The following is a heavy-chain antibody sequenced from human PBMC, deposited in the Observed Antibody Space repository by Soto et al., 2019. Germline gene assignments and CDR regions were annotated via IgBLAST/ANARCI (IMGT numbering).Heavy chain of an antibody. V-gene: IGHV4-34*01. Sequence: QVQLQQWGAGLLKPSETLSLTCAVYAGSFSGYYWSWIRQPPGKGLEWIGEINHSGSTNYNPSLKSGVTISVDTSKNQFSLKLSSVTAADTAMYYCAGCIAAAGLGYWGQGTLVTVSS. CDR3: AGCIAAAGLGY. CDR1: AGSFSGYY. CDR2: INHSGST. J-gene: IGHJ4*02. D-gene: IGHD6-13*01.